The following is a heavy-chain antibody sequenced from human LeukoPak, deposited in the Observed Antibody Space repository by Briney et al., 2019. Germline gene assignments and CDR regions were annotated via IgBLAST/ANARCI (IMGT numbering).Heavy chain of an antibody. CDR3: ARSGYDLKDYYYGMDV. V-gene: IGHV1-18*01. D-gene: IGHD5-12*01. CDR1: GYTFTSYG. Sequence: ASVKVSCKASGYTFTSYGISWVRQAPGQGLEWMGWISAYNGNTNYAQKLQGRVTMTTDTSTSTAYVELRSLRSDDTAAYYCARSGYDLKDYYYGMDVWGQGTTVTVSS. CDR2: ISAYNGNT. J-gene: IGHJ6*02.